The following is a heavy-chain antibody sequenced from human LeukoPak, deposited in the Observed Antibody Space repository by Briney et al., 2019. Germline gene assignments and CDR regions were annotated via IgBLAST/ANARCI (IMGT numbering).Heavy chain of an antibody. D-gene: IGHD3-22*01. V-gene: IGHV3-23*01. Sequence: PGGSLRLSCAASGFTFRTYAMSWVRQAPGKGLEWVSHVSVSGDITYCADSVKGRFTISRDNSKNTLDLQMNSLRAEDTAVYYCAREPQYYYDSSGYSTTWGQGTLVTVSS. CDR2: VSVSGDIT. CDR1: GFTFRTYA. CDR3: AREPQYYYDSSGYSTT. J-gene: IGHJ4*02.